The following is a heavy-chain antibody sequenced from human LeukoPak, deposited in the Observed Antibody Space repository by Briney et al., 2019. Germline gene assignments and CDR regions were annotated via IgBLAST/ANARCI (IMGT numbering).Heavy chain of an antibody. V-gene: IGHV3-7*01. CDR3: ASERPSSSWSDF. CDR1: GFTYSSHW. J-gene: IGHJ5*01. D-gene: IGHD6-13*01. CDR2: IKPDGSEK. Sequence: GGSLRLSCEASGFTYSSHWMTWVRQAPGKGLEWVANIKPDGSEKYYVDSVKGRFTISRDNAKNSLYLQMNSLRGDDTAVYYCASERPSSSWSDFWGQGTLVSVSS.